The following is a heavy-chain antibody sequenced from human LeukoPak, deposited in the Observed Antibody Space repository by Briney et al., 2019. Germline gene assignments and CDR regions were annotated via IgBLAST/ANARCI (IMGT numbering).Heavy chain of an antibody. D-gene: IGHD3-22*01. CDR3: ARGAYYDSSGYYLTHAFDI. Sequence: GASVKVSCKASGGTFSSYAISWVRQAPGQGPEWMGGIIPIFGTANYAQKFQGRVTITTDESTSTAYMELSSLRSEDTAVYYCARGAYYDSSGYYLTHAFDIWGQGTMVTVSS. CDR1: GGTFSSYA. J-gene: IGHJ3*02. V-gene: IGHV1-69*05. CDR2: IIPIFGTA.